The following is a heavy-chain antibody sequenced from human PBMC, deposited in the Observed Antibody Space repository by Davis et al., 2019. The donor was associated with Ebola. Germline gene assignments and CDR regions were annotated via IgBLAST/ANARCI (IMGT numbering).Heavy chain of an antibody. CDR1: GGTFSSYA. CDR2: IIPIFGTA. J-gene: IGHJ4*02. D-gene: IGHD2-2*01. CDR3: ARDSGKYQLLIGPFDY. Sequence: SVKVSCKASGGTFSSYAISWVRQAPGQGLEWMGGIIPIFGTANYAQKFQGRVTITADKSTSTAYMELRSLRSDDTAVYYCARDSGKYQLLIGPFDYWGQGTLVTVSS. V-gene: IGHV1-69*06.